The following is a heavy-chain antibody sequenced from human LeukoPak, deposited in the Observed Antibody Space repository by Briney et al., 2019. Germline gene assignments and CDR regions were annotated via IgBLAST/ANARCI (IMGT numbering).Heavy chain of an antibody. CDR1: GYTFTGYY. CDR3: ARAFMGYYYDSSGYYWYYFDY. Sequence: GASVKVSCKASGYTFTGYYMHWVRQAPGQGLEWMGWINPNSGGTNYAQKLQGRVTMTTDTSTSTAYMELRSLRSDDTAVYYCARAFMGYYYDSSGYYWYYFDYWGQGTLVTVSS. J-gene: IGHJ4*02. D-gene: IGHD3-22*01. CDR2: INPNSGGT. V-gene: IGHV1-2*02.